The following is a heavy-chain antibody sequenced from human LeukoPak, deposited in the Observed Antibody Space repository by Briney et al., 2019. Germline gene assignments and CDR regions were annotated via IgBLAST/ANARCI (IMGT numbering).Heavy chain of an antibody. J-gene: IGHJ3*02. V-gene: IGHV3-23*01. CDR3: ARDPNGDYIGAFDM. CDR1: GFTFSAYA. CDR2: IRGGGTSE. D-gene: IGHD4-17*01. Sequence: QPGGSLRLSCTASGFTFSAYAMVWVRQAPGKGPEWVSAIRGGGTSEFYADSVKGRFRISRDNSKDTLFLQMNSLRAEDTAVYYCARDPNGDYIGAFDMWGPGTMVTVSS.